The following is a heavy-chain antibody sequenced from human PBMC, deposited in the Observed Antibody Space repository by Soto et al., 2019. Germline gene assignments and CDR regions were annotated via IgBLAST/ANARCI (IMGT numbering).Heavy chain of an antibody. CDR1: GYTFTSYA. CDR2: INAGNGNT. J-gene: IGHJ4*02. Sequence: QVQLVQSGAEVKKPGASVKVSCKASGYTFTSYAMHWGRQAPGQRLEWMGWINAGNGNTKYSQKFQGRVTITRDTSASTDYMELSSLRYEDTAVYYCASSFTLPAAIGYWGQGTLVTVSS. CDR3: ASSFTLPAAIGY. V-gene: IGHV1-3*01. D-gene: IGHD2-2*02.